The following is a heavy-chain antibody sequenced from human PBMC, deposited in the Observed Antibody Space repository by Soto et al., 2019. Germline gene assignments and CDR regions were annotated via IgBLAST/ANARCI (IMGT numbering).Heavy chain of an antibody. CDR1: GFTFSSYA. CDR3: AKHIRFFEWFPLYGMDV. V-gene: IGHV3-23*01. Sequence: PGGSLRLSCAASGFTFSSYAMSWVRQAPGKGLEWVSAISGSGGSTYYADSVKGRFTISRDNSKNTLYLQMNSLRAEDTAVYYCAKHIRFFEWFPLYGMDVWGQGPKVTVYS. D-gene: IGHD3-3*01. J-gene: IGHJ6*02. CDR2: ISGSGGST.